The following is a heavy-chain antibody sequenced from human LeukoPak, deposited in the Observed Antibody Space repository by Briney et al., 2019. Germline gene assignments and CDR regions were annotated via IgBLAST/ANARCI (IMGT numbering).Heavy chain of an antibody. Sequence: PGGALRLSCAASGFTFSSYWMHWVRHAPGKGLEWVATIGGVGGDTYYADSVKGRFSISRDNSKNTLNLQMNSLRAEDTAVYYCAKDDIPANGLYDAFDIWGQGTKVTVSA. CDR1: GFTFSSYW. V-gene: IGHV3-23*01. J-gene: IGHJ3*02. CDR2: IGGVGGDT. CDR3: AKDDIPANGLYDAFDI. D-gene: IGHD3/OR15-3a*01.